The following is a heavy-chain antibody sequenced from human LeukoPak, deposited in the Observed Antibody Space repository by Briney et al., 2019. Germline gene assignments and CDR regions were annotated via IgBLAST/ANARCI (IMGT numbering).Heavy chain of an antibody. J-gene: IGHJ3*02. V-gene: IGHV3-23*01. Sequence: PGGSLRLSCAASGFTFSSYAMSWVRQAPGKGLEWVSAISGSGGSTYYADSVKGRFTLSRDNSKNTLYLQMNSLRAEDTAVYYCAKPRYGDHDAFDIWGQGTMVTVSS. CDR3: AKPRYGDHDAFDI. D-gene: IGHD4-17*01. CDR2: ISGSGGST. CDR1: GFTFSSYA.